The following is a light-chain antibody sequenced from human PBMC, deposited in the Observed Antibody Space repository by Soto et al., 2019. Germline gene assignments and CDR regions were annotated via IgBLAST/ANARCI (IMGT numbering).Light chain of an antibody. CDR1: QGISTS. CDR3: QQTNSFPLT. V-gene: IGKV1D-12*01. CDR2: AAS. J-gene: IGKJ4*01. Sequence: DIQMTQSPSSVSASVGAGVTLTCRASQGISTSLGWYQQKPGKAPKLLIYAASSLQSGVPSRFSGTGSGTDFTLTISSLQPEDFATYYCQQTNSFPLTFGGGTKVDI.